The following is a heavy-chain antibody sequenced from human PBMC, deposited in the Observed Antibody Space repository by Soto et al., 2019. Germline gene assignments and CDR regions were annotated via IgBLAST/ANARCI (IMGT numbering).Heavy chain of an antibody. CDR1: GGSIRSHS. D-gene: IGHD3-16*01. CDR3: ARVSGGRNPILDQNWLDP. Sequence: PSETLSLTCTLSGGSIRSHSWSWIRQPPGKGLEWIGYIYYNGNTNNNPSLKSRVTMSIDTSKNQFSLRLSSVTAADTAMYYCARVSGGRNPILDQNWLDPWGQGTLVTVSS. CDR2: IYYNGNT. V-gene: IGHV4-59*11. J-gene: IGHJ5*02.